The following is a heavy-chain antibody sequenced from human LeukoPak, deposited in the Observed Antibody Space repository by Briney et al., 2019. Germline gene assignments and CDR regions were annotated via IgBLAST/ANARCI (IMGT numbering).Heavy chain of an antibody. J-gene: IGHJ4*02. V-gene: IGHV3-30*02. CDR2: IRYDGGNK. CDR1: GFTFSSYG. D-gene: IGHD4-17*01. Sequence: PGGSLRLSCAASGFTFSSYGMHWVRQAPGKGLEWVAFIRYDGGNKYYADSVKGRFTISRDNSKNTLYLQMNSLRAEDTAVYYCAKELRLYWGQGTLVTVSS. CDR3: AKELRLY.